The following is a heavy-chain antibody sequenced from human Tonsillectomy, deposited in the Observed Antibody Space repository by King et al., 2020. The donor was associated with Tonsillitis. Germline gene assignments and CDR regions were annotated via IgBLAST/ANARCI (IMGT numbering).Heavy chain of an antibody. CDR3: AGIYTTVVTLRLLVNAFDI. J-gene: IGHJ3*02. D-gene: IGHD4-23*01. V-gene: IGHV4-38-2*02. CDR1: GYSISSGYY. CDR2: IYHSGST. Sequence: VQLQESGPGLVKPSETLSLTCTVSGYSISSGYYWGWIRQPPGKGLEWIGSIYHSGSTYYNPSLKSRVTISVDPSKNQFSLKLSSVTAADTALYYCAGIYTTVVTLRLLVNAFDIWGQATMVTVSS.